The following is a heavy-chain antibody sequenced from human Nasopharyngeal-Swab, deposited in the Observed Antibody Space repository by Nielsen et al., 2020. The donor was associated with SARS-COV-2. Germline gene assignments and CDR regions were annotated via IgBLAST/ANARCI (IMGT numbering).Heavy chain of an antibody. Sequence: GGSLRFSCAASGFTFDDYAMHWVRQAPGKGLEWVSGISWNSGSIGYADSVKGRFTISRDNAKNSLYLQTNSLRAEDTALYYCANLAGEMDATLGLDYYYMDVWGKGTTVTVSS. CDR1: GFTFDDYA. J-gene: IGHJ6*03. D-gene: IGHD7-27*01. CDR3: ANLAGEMDATLGLDYYYMDV. V-gene: IGHV3-9*01. CDR2: ISWNSGSI.